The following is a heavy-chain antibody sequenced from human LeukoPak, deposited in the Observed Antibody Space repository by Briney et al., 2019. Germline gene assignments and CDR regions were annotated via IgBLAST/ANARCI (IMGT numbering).Heavy chain of an antibody. Sequence: GESLKISCKGSGYSFTSYWIGWVRQMPGKGLEWMGVIYPGDSDTRYSPSFQGQVTISADKSISTAYLQWSSLKASDTAMYYCARQGCSGGSCYSGRYYFDYRGQGTLVTVSS. CDR1: GYSFTSYW. D-gene: IGHD2-15*01. J-gene: IGHJ4*02. CDR2: IYPGDSDT. V-gene: IGHV5-51*01. CDR3: ARQGCSGGSCYSGRYYFDY.